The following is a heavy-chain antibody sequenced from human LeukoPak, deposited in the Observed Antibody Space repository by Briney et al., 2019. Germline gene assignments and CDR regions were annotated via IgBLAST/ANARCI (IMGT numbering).Heavy chain of an antibody. V-gene: IGHV3-30*02. CDR2: IRYDGSNK. J-gene: IGHJ4*02. D-gene: IGHD2-2*01. CDR3: AKDLRAVVIGSPLDY. Sequence: GGSLRLSCAASAFTFSSYGMHWVRQAPGKGLEWVAFIRYDGSNKYYADSVKGRFTISRDNSKNTLYLQMNSLRAEDTAMYYCAKDLRAVVIGSPLDYWGQGILATVSS. CDR1: AFTFSSYG.